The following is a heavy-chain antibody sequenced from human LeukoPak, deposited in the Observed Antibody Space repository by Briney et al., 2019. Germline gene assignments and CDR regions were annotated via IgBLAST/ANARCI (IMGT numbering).Heavy chain of an antibody. V-gene: IGHV3-30*18. J-gene: IGHJ4*02. D-gene: IGHD1-1*01. Sequence: GGSLRLSCAASGFTFSSYGMHWVRQAPGKGLEWVAVISYDGSNKYYADSVKGRFTISRDSSKNTLYLQMNSLRAEDTAVYYCAKDFFWAGMGPPDYWGQGTLVTVSS. CDR1: GFTFSSYG. CDR3: AKDFFWAGMGPPDY. CDR2: ISYDGSNK.